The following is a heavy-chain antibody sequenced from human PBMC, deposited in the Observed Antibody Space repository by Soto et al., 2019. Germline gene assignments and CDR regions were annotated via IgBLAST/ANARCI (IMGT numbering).Heavy chain of an antibody. J-gene: IGHJ4*02. V-gene: IGHV4-30-2*01. CDR3: ARAMTTVTTIDY. CDR2: IYHSGST. Sequence: QLQLQESGSGLVKPSQTLSLTCAVSGGSISSGGYSWSWIRQPPGKGLEWIGYIYHSGSTYYNPSLTGRVTISVDRSKNQFSLKLSSVTAADTAVYGCARAMTTVTTIDYWGQGTLVTVSS. CDR1: GGSISSGGYS. D-gene: IGHD4-17*01.